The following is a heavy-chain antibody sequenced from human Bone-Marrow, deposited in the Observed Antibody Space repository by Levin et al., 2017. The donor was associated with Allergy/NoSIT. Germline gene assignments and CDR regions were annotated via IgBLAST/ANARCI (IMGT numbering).Heavy chain of an antibody. J-gene: IGHJ4*02. CDR1: GGSISSYY. CDR3: ARDSGGNGYPDY. CDR2: IYISGNT. D-gene: IGHD3-22*01. Sequence: SETLSPTCTVSGGSISSYYWSWIRQPTGKGLEWIGRIYISGNTNYNTSLKSRIAMSLDTSRHQVSLNLNAVTAADTAVYYCARDSGGNGYPDYWGQGTLVTVSS. V-gene: IGHV4-4*07.